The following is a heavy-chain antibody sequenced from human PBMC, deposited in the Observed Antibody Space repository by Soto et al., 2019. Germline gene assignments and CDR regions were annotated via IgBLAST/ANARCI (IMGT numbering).Heavy chain of an antibody. D-gene: IGHD6-13*01. J-gene: IGHJ4*02. CDR3: ARVGSSSTNFDC. Sequence: PSETLSLTCTVSGYSINSGYYWGWIRQPPGKGLEWIGSIYHSGRTDYSPSLKSRVTISVDTSKNQFSLKLSSVTAADTAVYYCARVGSSSTNFDCWGQGTLVTVSS. CDR2: IYHSGRT. CDR1: GYSINSGYY. V-gene: IGHV4-38-2*02.